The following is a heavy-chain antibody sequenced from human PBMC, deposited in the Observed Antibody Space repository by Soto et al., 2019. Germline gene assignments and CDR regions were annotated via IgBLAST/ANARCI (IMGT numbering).Heavy chain of an antibody. CDR2: IIPIFGTA. D-gene: IGHD2-15*01. V-gene: IGHV1-69*13. Sequence: ASVKVSCKASGGTFSSYAISWVRQAPGQGLEWMGGIIPIFGTANYAQKFQGRVTITADESTSTAYMELSSLRSEDTAVYYCASPSGPHRPFTFDYWGQGTLVTVSS. CDR1: GGTFSSYA. J-gene: IGHJ4*02. CDR3: ASPSGPHRPFTFDY.